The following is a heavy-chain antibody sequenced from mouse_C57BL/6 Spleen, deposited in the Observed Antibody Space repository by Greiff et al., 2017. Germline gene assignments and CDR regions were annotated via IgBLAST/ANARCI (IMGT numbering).Heavy chain of an antibody. J-gene: IGHJ2*01. Sequence: QVQLQQSGAELVRPGASVTLSCKASGYTFTDYEMHWVKQTPVHGLEWIGAIDPETGGTAYNQKFKGKSILTADKSSSTAYMELRSLTSEDSAVYYCTRDKAFFDYWGQGTTLTVSS. V-gene: IGHV1-15*01. CDR3: TRDKAFFDY. CDR1: GYTFTDYE. CDR2: IDPETGGT.